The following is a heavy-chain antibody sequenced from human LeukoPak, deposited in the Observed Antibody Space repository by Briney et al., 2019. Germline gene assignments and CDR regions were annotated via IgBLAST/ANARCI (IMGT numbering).Heavy chain of an antibody. CDR1: GGSINSDSYQ. Sequence: SQTLSLTCTVSGGSINSDSYQWSWIRQPAGKGMEWIGRSYTSGSTNYKSSLKNRATISVDTSKNQFSLKLTSVTAADTAVYYCARGRGGTYYWYDHWGQGTLVTVSS. D-gene: IGHD1-26*01. CDR2: SYTSGST. CDR3: ARGRGGTYYWYDH. V-gene: IGHV4-61*02. J-gene: IGHJ5*02.